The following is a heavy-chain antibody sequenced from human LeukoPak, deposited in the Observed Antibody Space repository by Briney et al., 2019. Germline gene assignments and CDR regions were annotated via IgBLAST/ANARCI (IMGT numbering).Heavy chain of an antibody. V-gene: IGHV4-39*07. CDR1: GDSISRSTYY. D-gene: IGHD3-22*01. CDR3: ARENPSGYYNRPIDY. Sequence: SETLSLTCTVSGDSISRSTYYWAWIRQPPGKGLEWIGSVYYGRSPYFNPSLESRATISVDTSKNQFSLKLSSVTAADTAIYYCARENPSGYYNRPIDYWGQGTLVTVSS. J-gene: IGHJ4*02. CDR2: VYYGRSP.